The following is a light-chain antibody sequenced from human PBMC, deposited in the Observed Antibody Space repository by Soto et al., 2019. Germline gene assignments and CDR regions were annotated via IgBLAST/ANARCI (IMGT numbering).Light chain of an antibody. V-gene: IGLV4-60*02. CDR1: SGHSSYI. CDR2: LEGSGSY. CDR3: ETWDSNTRV. J-gene: IGLJ2*01. Sequence: QLVLTQSSSASASLGSSVKLTCTLSSGHSSYIIAWHQQQPGEAPRYLMKLEGSGSYNKGSGVPDRFSGSSSGADRYLTISNLQFEDETDYYCETWDSNTRVFGGGTKLTVL.